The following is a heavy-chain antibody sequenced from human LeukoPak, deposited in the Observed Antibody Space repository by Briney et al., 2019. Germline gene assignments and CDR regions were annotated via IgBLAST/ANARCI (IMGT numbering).Heavy chain of an antibody. V-gene: IGHV4-4*07. Sequence: PSETLSLTCTVSGGSISSYYWSWIRQPAGKGLEWMGRIYTSGSTNYNPSLESRVTMPVDTSKNQFSLKLSSVTAADTAVYYCARVRRVVVPAANYYYMDVWGKGTTVTISS. J-gene: IGHJ6*03. CDR3: ARVRRVVVPAANYYYMDV. CDR2: IYTSGST. CDR1: GGSISSYY. D-gene: IGHD2-2*01.